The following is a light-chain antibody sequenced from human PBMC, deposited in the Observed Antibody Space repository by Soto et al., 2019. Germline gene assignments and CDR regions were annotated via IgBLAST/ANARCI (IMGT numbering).Light chain of an antibody. CDR1: QDIKTY. Sequence: DIPMTQSPSSLSASVGDRVTITCRASQDIKTYLAWYQQQPGKVPKLLIYGASTLQSGVPSRFRGSGSGTDFTVTISSLQPEDVGIYYCQKYDSDPLTFGGGTKVEIK. CDR2: GAS. CDR3: QKYDSDPLT. V-gene: IGKV1-27*01. J-gene: IGKJ4*01.